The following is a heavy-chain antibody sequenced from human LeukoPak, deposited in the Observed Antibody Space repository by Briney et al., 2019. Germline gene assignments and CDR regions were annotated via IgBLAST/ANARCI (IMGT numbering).Heavy chain of an antibody. Sequence: ASVKVSCKASGYTFTSYGISWVRQAPGQGLEWMGWISAYNGNTNYAQKLQGRVTMTTGTSTSTAYMELRSLRSDDTAVYYCARVYSSGRYGGNWFDPWGQGTLVTVSS. J-gene: IGHJ5*02. V-gene: IGHV1-18*01. D-gene: IGHD6-19*01. CDR2: ISAYNGNT. CDR3: ARVYSSGRYGGNWFDP. CDR1: GYTFTSYG.